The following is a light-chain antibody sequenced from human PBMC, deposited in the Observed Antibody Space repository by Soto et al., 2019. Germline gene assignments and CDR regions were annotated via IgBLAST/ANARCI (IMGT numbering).Light chain of an antibody. CDR2: GAS. CDR1: QSVNSN. J-gene: IGKJ1*01. Sequence: EVVMTQSPATLSVSPGERATLSCRASQSVNSNLAWYQQKPGQAPRLLIYGASTRATGIPARFSGSGSGTEFTLTISSLQSEDFAVYYCHQYKNWPPYTFGQGTKVEIK. CDR3: HQYKNWPPYT. V-gene: IGKV3-15*01.